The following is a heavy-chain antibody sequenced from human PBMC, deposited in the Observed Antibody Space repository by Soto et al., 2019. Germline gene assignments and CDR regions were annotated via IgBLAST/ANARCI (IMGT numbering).Heavy chain of an antibody. CDR3: AIDPRWGGY. D-gene: IGHD3-10*01. V-gene: IGHV3-48*01. CDR1: GFTFSSYS. Sequence: EVQLVESGGGLVQPGGSLRLSCAASGFTFSSYSMNWVRQAPGKGLEWVSYISSSSSTIYYADSVKGRFTISRDNAKNSLYLQMNSLRAEDTAVYYCAIDPRWGGYWGQGTLVTVSS. J-gene: IGHJ4*02. CDR2: ISSSSSTI.